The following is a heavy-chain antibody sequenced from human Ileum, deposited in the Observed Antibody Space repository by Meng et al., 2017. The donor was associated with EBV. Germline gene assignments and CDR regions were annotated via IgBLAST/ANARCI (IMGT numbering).Heavy chain of an antibody. CDR1: GGSVSSGGNY. CDR3: ARDGYSSGSD. D-gene: IGHD6-19*01. Sequence: GRLQASGHGLVKPSETLSLTCSVSGGSVSSGGNYWSWSRQPPGKGLEWIGYIYNSGSTNYNPSLKSRVTISVDTSKNQFSLKLSSVTAADTAVYYCARDGYSSGSDWGQGTLVTVSS. CDR2: IYNSGST. V-gene: IGHV4-61*08. J-gene: IGHJ4*02.